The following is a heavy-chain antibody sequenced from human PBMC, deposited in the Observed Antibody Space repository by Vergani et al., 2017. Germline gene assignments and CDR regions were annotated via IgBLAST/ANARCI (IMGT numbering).Heavy chain of an antibody. J-gene: IGHJ6*02. V-gene: IGHV5-51*01. Sequence: EVQLVQSGAEVKKPGESLKISCKGSGYSFTSYWNGWVRQMPGKGLEWMGIIYPGDSDTRYSPSFQGQVTISADKSISTAYLQWSSLQASDTAMYYCARAVADPYYYYGMDVWGQGTTVTVSS. CDR3: ARAVADPYYYYGMDV. CDR2: IYPGDSDT. CDR1: GYSFTSYW. D-gene: IGHD6-19*01.